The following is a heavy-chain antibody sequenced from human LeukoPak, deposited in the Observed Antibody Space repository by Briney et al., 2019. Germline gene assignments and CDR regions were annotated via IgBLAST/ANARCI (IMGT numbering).Heavy chain of an antibody. CDR1: GFTFSNYG. V-gene: IGHV3-30*02. D-gene: IGHD3-10*01. CDR2: IRYDGSNP. J-gene: IGHJ4*02. CDR3: AKDRLYGSRSSPYYFDY. Sequence: QPGGSLRLSCAASGFTFSNYGMHWVRQAPGKGLEWVAFIRYDGSNPYYADSVRGRFTISRDNSKNTLYLQMNSLRAEDTAVYYCAKDRLYGSRSSPYYFDYWGQGTLVTVSS.